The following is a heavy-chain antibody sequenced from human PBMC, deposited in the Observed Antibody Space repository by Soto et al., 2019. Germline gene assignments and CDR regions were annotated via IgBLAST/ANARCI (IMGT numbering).Heavy chain of an antibody. V-gene: IGHV4-31*03. CDR1: GGSISSGGYY. CDR3: ARRGGAARRVFDY. CDR2: IYYSGST. D-gene: IGHD6-6*01. Sequence: QVQLQESGPGLVKPSQTLSLTCTVSGGSISSGGYYWSWIRQHPGKGLEWIGYIYYSGSTYYNPSLNSRDTILVDTSKNQFSLKLSSVTAADTAVYYCARRGGAARRVFDYWGQGTLVTVSS. J-gene: IGHJ4*02.